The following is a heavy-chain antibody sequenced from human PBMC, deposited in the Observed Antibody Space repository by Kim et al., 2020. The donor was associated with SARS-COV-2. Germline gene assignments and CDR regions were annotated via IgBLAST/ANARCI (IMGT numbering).Heavy chain of an antibody. CDR1: GFTFSSYS. J-gene: IGHJ4*02. Sequence: GGSLRLSCAASGFTFSSYSMNWVRQAPGKGLEWVSSISNSSSYIYYADSVKGRFTISRDNAKNSLYLQMNSLRAEDTAVYYCAILAPDIVVVTATIRPFDYWGQGTLVTVSS. V-gene: IGHV3-21*01. CDR2: ISNSSSYI. CDR3: AILAPDIVVVTATIRPFDY. D-gene: IGHD2-21*02.